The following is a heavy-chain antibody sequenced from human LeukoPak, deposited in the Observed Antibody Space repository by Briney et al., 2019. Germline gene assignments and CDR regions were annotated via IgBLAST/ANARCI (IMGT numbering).Heavy chain of an antibody. CDR1: GFTFSSYG. Sequence: GGSLRLSCAASGFTFSSYGMHWVRQAPGKGLEWVAFIRYDGSNKYYADSVKGRFTISRDNSKNTLYLQMNSLRAEDTAVYYCAKTPGIAVAGTGFDYWGQGTLVTVSS. J-gene: IGHJ4*02. CDR3: AKTPGIAVAGTGFDY. D-gene: IGHD6-19*01. V-gene: IGHV3-30*02. CDR2: IRYDGSNK.